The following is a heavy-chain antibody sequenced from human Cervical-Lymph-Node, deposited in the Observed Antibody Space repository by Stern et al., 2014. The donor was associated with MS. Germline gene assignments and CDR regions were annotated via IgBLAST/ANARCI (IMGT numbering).Heavy chain of an antibody. D-gene: IGHD1-1*01. CDR2: FNPSGGKT. J-gene: IGHJ4*02. CDR1: GYTFTNYY. CDR3: ARVLSLATSDS. Sequence: VQLVESGAEIRKPGASVKISCEASGYTFTNYYMHWVRQAPGQGLEWVALFNPSGGKTTYAQRFQGRVTVTGDTSTSTVYMELTGLRSEDTAVYYCARVLSLATSDSWGQGTLVIVSS. V-gene: IGHV1-46*01.